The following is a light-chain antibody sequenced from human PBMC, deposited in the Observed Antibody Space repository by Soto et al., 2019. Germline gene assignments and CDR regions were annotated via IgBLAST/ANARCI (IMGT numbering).Light chain of an antibody. CDR3: CSYAGSFSLV. J-gene: IGLJ1*01. Sequence: QSALTQPRSVSGSPGQPVTISCTGTSSDVGGYTYVSWYQHHPGKAPKLIIYDVSERPSGVPDRFSGSRSGNTASLTISGLRAEDEADYYCCSYAGSFSLVFGSGTKLTVL. CDR2: DVS. CDR1: SSDVGGYTY. V-gene: IGLV2-11*01.